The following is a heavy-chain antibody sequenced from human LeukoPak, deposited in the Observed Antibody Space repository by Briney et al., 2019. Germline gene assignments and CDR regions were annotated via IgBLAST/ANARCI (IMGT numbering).Heavy chain of an antibody. CDR1: DFSFSSYT. CDR2: ISSGGSTI. V-gene: IGHV3-48*01. CDR3: ARGPLYYYYYYMDV. D-gene: IGHD2-2*02. Sequence: GGSLRLSCGASDFSFSSYTMNWVRQAPGRGLEWVSSISSGGSTINYADSVKGRFTISRDNAKNSLYLQVNSLRAEDTAVYYCARGPLYYYYYYMDVWGKGTTVTVSS. J-gene: IGHJ6*03.